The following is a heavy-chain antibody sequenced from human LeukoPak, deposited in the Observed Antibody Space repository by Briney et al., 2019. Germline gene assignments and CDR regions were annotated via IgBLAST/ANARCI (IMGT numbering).Heavy chain of an antibody. CDR3: ARGGTVLLWFGGDLHFDY. CDR2: INHSGST. J-gene: IGHJ4*02. V-gene: IGHV4-34*01. Sequence: SGALSLTCPVYGGSFRGYYWSWIRQPPGKGVEGIGEINHSGSTNHNPSLKSRVTISVDTYKNQFSLKLSSVTAADTAVYYCARGGTVLLWFGGDLHFDYWGQGTLVTVSS. D-gene: IGHD3-10*01. CDR1: GGSFRGYY.